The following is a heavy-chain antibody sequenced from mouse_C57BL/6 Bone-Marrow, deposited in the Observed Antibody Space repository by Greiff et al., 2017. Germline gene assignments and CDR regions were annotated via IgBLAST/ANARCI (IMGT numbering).Heavy chain of an antibody. D-gene: IGHD2-5*01. V-gene: IGHV5-6*01. CDR2: ISSGGSYT. CDR1: GFTFSSYG. CDR3: ARQSGSYYSNYFDV. J-gene: IGHJ1*03. Sequence: EVNVVESGGDLVKPGGSLKLSCAASGFTFSSYGMSWVRQTPDKRLEWVATISSGGSYTYYPDSVKGRFTISRDNAKNTLYLQMSSRKSEDTAMYYCARQSGSYYSNYFDVWGTGTTVTVSS.